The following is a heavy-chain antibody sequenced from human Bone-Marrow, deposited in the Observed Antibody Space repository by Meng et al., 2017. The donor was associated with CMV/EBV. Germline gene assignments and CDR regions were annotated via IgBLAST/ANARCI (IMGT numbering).Heavy chain of an antibody. Sequence: GGSLRLACAASGFTFSSYSMNWVRQAPGKGLEWVSYISSSSSTIHYADSVKGRFTISRDNAKNSLYLQMNCRRAEETAVYYCARDRWVLLQAFDYWGQGTLVTVSS. V-gene: IGHV3-48*04. J-gene: IGHJ4*02. CDR1: GFTFSSYS. CDR2: ISSSSSTI. CDR3: ARDRWVLLQAFDY. D-gene: IGHD1-26*01.